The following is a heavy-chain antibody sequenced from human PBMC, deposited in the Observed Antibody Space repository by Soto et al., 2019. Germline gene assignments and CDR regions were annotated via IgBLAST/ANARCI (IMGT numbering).Heavy chain of an antibody. D-gene: IGHD2-2*01. CDR3: ARDGDIVVVPAASDYGMDV. J-gene: IGHJ6*02. CDR1: GFTLSSYG. CDR2: IWYDGSNK. V-gene: IGHV3-33*01. Sequence: GGSLRLSCAASGFTLSSYGMHWVRQAPGKGLEWVAVIWYDGSNKYYADSVKGRFTISRDNSKNTLYLQMNSLRAEDTAVYYFARDGDIVVVPAASDYGMDVWGQGTTVTVSS.